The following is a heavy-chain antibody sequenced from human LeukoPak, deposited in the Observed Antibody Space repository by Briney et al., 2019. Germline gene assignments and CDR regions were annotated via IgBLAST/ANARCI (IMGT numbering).Heavy chain of an antibody. V-gene: IGHV3-23*01. D-gene: IGHD2-2*01. CDR1: GFTFSSYA. CDR3: AKEYCSSTSCYSHD. CDR2: ISGSGGST. Sequence: GGSLRLSCAASGFTFSSYAMSWVRQAPGKGLEWVSAISGSGGSTYYADSVKGRFTISRDNSKNTLYLQMNSLRAEDTVVYYCAKEYCSSTSCYSHDWGQGTLVTVSS. J-gene: IGHJ4*02.